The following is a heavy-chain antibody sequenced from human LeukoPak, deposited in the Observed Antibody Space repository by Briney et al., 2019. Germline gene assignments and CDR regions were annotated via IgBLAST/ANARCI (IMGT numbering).Heavy chain of an antibody. J-gene: IGHJ6*03. V-gene: IGHV4-39*07. Sequence: SETLSLTCTVSGGSISSSSYYWGWIRQPPGKGLEWIGSIYYSGSTYYNPSLKSRVTISVDTSKTQFSLKLSSVTAADTAVYYCARGWELPYYYYYMDVWGKGTTVTVSS. D-gene: IGHD1-26*01. CDR3: ARGWELPYYYYYMDV. CDR1: GGSISSSSYY. CDR2: IYYSGST.